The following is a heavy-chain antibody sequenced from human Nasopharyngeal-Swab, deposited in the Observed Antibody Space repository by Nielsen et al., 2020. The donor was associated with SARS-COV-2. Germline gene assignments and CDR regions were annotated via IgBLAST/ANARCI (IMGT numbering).Heavy chain of an antibody. CDR3: ASASKGGRAFDI. V-gene: IGHV4-61*01. CDR2: IYYSGST. D-gene: IGHD2-15*01. Sequence: SETLSLTCTVSGGSISSSSYYWSWIRQPPGKGLEWIGYIYYSGSTNYNPSLKSRVTISVDTSKNQFSLKLSSVTAADTAVYYCASASKGGRAFDIWGQGTMVTVSS. J-gene: IGHJ3*02. CDR1: GGSISSSSYY.